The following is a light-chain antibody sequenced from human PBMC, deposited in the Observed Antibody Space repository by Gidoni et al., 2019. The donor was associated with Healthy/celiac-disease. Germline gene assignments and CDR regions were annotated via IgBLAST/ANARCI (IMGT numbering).Light chain of an antibody. CDR1: QGISNY. Sequence: DIQMPQSPSSLSASVGDRVTITCRASQGISNYLAWYQQKPGKVPKLLIYAASTLQTGVPPRFSGSGAGTDFTLTISSLQPEDGATYYCQKYNSAPRTFGQGTKVEIK. CDR3: QKYNSAPRT. J-gene: IGKJ1*01. CDR2: AAS. V-gene: IGKV1-27*01.